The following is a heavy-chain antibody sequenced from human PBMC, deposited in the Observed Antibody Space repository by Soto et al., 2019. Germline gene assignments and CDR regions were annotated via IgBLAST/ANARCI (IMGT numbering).Heavy chain of an antibody. D-gene: IGHD3-16*01. CDR1: GFTFSSYA. CDR3: AKDSVGLRLGHFDY. Sequence: PGGSLRLSCAASGFTFSSYAMSWVRQAPGKGLEWVSAISGSGDSTYYADSVKGRFTISRDNSKNTLYLQMNSLRAEDTAVYYCAKDSVGLRLGHFDYWGQGTLVTVSS. V-gene: IGHV3-23*01. J-gene: IGHJ4*02. CDR2: ISGSGDST.